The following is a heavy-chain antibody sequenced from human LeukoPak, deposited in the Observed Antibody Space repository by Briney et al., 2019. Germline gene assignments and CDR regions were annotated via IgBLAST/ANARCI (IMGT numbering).Heavy chain of an antibody. J-gene: IGHJ4*02. CDR1: GGSINSGGYY. V-gene: IGHV4-31*03. CDR3: ATRRWLQLDY. CDR2: IYYSGNT. Sequence: SETLSLTCTVSGGSINSGGYYWSWIRQHPGKGLEWVGYIYYSGNTYYNPSLKSRITISLDTSKNQFSLRLGSVTAADTAVYYCATRRWLQLDYWGQGTLVTVSS. D-gene: IGHD5-24*01.